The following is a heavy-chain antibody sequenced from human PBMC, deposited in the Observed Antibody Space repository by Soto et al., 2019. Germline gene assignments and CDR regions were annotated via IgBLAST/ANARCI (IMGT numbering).Heavy chain of an antibody. Sequence: GGSLRLSCAASGFSFSSFGMHWVRQAPGKGLEWLALISYDGSNDYYADSVKGRFTISRDNSKKTLYLLMSSLRVEDTAVYYCARDLKRPEDYYYGLDVWGQGTTVTVSS. J-gene: IGHJ6*02. V-gene: IGHV3-33*01. CDR1: GFSFSSFG. CDR2: ISYDGSND. CDR3: ARDLKRPEDYYYGLDV.